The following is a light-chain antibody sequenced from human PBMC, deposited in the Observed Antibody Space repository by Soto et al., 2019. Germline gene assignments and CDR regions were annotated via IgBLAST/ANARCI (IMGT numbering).Light chain of an antibody. CDR1: QSVSSSY. CDR2: GAS. J-gene: IGKJ1*01. V-gene: IGKV3-20*01. CDR3: QQYGHSLWT. Sequence: ETVLTQSPVTLSLSPGERATLSCRASQSVSSSYLAWYQQKPGQAPRLLIYGASSRATGIPDRFSGSGSGTDFTLTISRLEPEDYAVYYCQQYGHSLWTFGQGTKVDIK.